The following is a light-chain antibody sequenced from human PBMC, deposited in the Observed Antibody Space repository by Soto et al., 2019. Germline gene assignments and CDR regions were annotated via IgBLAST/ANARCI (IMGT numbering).Light chain of an antibody. CDR3: QQYGESPRP. CDR2: GAS. J-gene: IGKJ4*01. CDR1: QSVRNTY. Sequence: EIVLTQSPGTLSLSPGERATLSCRASQSVRNTYLAWYQQKPGQAPRLLVSGASSRATGIPDRYSGSGSGTHFPLCLNSLEPEDFAVYFCQQYGESPRPFGGGTRVEMK. V-gene: IGKV3-20*01.